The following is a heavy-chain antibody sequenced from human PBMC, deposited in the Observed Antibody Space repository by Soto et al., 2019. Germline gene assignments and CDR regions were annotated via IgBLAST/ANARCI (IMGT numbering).Heavy chain of an antibody. CDR1: GGTFSSYS. CDR3: ARGGAVVVPGAVDRHTWFDP. CDR2: VIPILGMA. D-gene: IGHD2-2*01. V-gene: IGHV1-69*02. J-gene: IGHJ5*02. Sequence: QVQLVQSGAEVKKPGSSVKVSCEASGGTFSSYSFSWVRQAPGQGLEWMGRVIPILGMANYAQKFQGRVTITADKSTSTVYMELSSLRSEETAVYYCARGGAVVVPGAVDRHTWFDPWGQGTLVTVSS.